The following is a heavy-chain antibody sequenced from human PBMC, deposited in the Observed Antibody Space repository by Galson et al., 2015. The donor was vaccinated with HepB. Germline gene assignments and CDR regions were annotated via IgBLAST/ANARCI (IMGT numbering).Heavy chain of an antibody. CDR2: ISYDGSNK. CDR1: GFTFSTYD. J-gene: IGHJ4*02. CDR3: VKRDDYYFDH. Sequence: SLRLSCAASGFTFSTYDMHWVRQAPGKGLEWVAIISYDGSNKYYTDSVKGRFTISRDNSKNTLYLQMNSLRADDTALYYCVKRDDYYFDHWGQGTLVTVSS. D-gene: IGHD1-1*01. V-gene: IGHV3-30*18.